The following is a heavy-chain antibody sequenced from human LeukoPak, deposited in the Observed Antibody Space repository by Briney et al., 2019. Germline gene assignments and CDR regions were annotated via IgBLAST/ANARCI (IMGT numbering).Heavy chain of an antibody. CDR3: ARDQGSGPGFDY. J-gene: IGHJ4*02. Sequence: SETLSLTCTVSGGSISSGSYYWSWIRQPAGKGLEWIGRIYTSGSTNYNPSLKSRVTISVDTSKNQFSLELSSVTAADTAVYYCARDQGSGPGFDYWGQGTLVTVSS. CDR1: GGSISSGSYY. D-gene: IGHD1-26*01. V-gene: IGHV4-61*02. CDR2: IYTSGST.